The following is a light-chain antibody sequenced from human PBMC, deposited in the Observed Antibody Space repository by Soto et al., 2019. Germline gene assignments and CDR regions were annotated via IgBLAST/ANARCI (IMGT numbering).Light chain of an antibody. J-gene: IGKJ5*01. CDR1: QGISSY. V-gene: IGKV1-9*01. CDR3: QQLHGYPIT. CDR2: AAS. Sequence: IQLTQSPSSLSASVGDRVTITCRASQGISSYLAWYQQKPGKAPKLLIYAASTLQSGVPSRFSGSRSGTHFTLTISSLQPEDFATYYCQQLHGYPITFGQGTRLEIK.